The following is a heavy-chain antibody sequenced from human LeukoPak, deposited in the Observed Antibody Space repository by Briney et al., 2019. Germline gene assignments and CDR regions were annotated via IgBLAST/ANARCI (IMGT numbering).Heavy chain of an antibody. J-gene: IGHJ6*02. Sequence: ASVKVSCKASGYTFTSYDINWVRQATGQGLEWMGWMNPNSGNTGHAQKFQGRVTMTRNTSISTAYMELSSLRSEDTAVYYCARSISGAAGHYYGMDVWGQGTTVTVSS. CDR3: ARSISGAAGHYYGMDV. CDR2: MNPNSGNT. D-gene: IGHD6-13*01. V-gene: IGHV1-8*01. CDR1: GYTFTSYD.